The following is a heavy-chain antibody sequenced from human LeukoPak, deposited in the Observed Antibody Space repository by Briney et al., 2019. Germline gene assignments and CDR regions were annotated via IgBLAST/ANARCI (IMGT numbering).Heavy chain of an antibody. CDR2: IWSVGSNK. D-gene: IGHD4-17*01. V-gene: IGHV3-33*03. CDR1: GFTFSSFG. Sequence: PGRSLRLSCAASGFTFSSFGIHWVRQAPGKGLEWVAVIWSVGSNKYADSVKGRFTISRDNSTNTLYLQMSSLRAEDTAVYYCAKGFTTVTTDYWGQGTLVTVSS. J-gene: IGHJ4*02. CDR3: AKGFTTVTTDY.